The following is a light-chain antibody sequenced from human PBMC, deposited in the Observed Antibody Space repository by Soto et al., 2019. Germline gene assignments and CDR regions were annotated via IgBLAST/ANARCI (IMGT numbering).Light chain of an antibody. V-gene: IGKV3-15*01. CDR1: QSVSSRY. J-gene: IGKJ1*01. Sequence: ELVLTQSPGTLSLSPGASATLSCRGSQSVSSRYLAWYQQTPGQATRLLIYGASTRAAGVPARFSGGGSGTEVTLTISSLQSEEFAEYHCQQYNNWPQTFGQGTKVDIK. CDR3: QQYNNWPQT. CDR2: GAS.